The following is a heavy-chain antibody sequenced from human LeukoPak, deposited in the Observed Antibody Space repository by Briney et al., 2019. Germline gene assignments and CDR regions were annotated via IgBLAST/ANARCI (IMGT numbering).Heavy chain of an antibody. CDR1: GGSISGSRYY. CDR2: VYYSGST. J-gene: IGHJ3*02. V-gene: IGHV4-39*01. CDR3: ARHRRLKGYSSSWYRGYDAFDI. D-gene: IGHD6-13*01. Sequence: SETLSLTCTVSGGSISGSRYYWGWIRQPPGKGLEWFGSVYYSGSTYYNPSLKSRVTISVDTSKNQFSLKLNSVTAADSAVYYCARHRRLKGYSSSWYRGYDAFDIWGQGTMVTVSS.